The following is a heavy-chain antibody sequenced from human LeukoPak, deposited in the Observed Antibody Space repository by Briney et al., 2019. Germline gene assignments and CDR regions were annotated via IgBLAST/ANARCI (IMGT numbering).Heavy chain of an antibody. CDR3: AKGRDYYDSSPYYDTGGY. CDR1: GITFSNYV. CDR2: VSVSGISA. V-gene: IGHV3-23*01. D-gene: IGHD3-22*01. J-gene: IGHJ4*02. Sequence: GGSLRLSCAASGITFSNYVMSWVRQAPGKGLEWVAAVSVSGISAYYADSVKGRFTISRDNPKNTLYLQMSSLRAEDTAIYYCAKGRDYYDSSPYYDTGGYWGQGTLVTVSS.